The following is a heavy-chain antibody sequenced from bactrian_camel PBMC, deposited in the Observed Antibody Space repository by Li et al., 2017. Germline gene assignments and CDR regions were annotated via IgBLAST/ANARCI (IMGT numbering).Heavy chain of an antibody. J-gene: IGHJ6*01. V-gene: IGHV3S1*01. CDR2: FHAGSGHT. CDR1: GYTLGNNC. CDR3: AYAGSVVTGGDCGRAGT. Sequence: HVQLVESGGGSVQAGGFLRLSCVVSGYTLGNNCMAWFRQIPGAEREGVAFFHAGSGHTDYGDSVKGRFTISKDDAKKMVYLQMNSLKTEDTAVYYCAYAGSVVTGGDCGRAGTWGQGTQVTVS. D-gene: IGHD1*01.